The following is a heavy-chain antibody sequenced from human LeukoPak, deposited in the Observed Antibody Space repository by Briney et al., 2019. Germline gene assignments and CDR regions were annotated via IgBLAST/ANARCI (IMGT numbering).Heavy chain of an antibody. V-gene: IGHV3-13*01. CDR3: ARGFSSSWDYYYYGMDV. CDR1: GFTFSSYD. CDR2: IGTAGDT. D-gene: IGHD6-13*01. Sequence: GGSLRLSCAASGFTFSSYDMHWVRQATGKGLEWVSAIGTAGDTYYPGSVKGRFTISRENAKNSLYLQMNSLRAGDTAVYYCARGFSSSWDYYYYGMDVWGQGTTVTVSS. J-gene: IGHJ6*02.